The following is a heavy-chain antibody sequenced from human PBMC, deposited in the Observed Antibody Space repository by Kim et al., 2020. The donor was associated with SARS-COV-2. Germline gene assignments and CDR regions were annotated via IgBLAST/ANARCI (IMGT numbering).Heavy chain of an antibody. CDR2: ISSSSSTI. J-gene: IGHJ4*02. CDR1: GFTFSSYS. CDR3: ASIPWWELLGGVDY. V-gene: IGHV3-48*02. D-gene: IGHD1-26*01. Sequence: GGSLRLSCAASGFTFSSYSMNWVRQAPGKGLEWVSYISSSSSTIYYADSVKGRFTISRDNAKNSLYLQMNSLRDEDTAVYYCASIPWWELLGGVDYWGQGTLVTVSS.